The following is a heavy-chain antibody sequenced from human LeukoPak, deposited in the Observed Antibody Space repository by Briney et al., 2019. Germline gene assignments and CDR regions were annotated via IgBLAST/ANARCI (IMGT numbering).Heavy chain of an antibody. D-gene: IGHD2-21*01. CDR2: IYYSGST. V-gene: IGHV4-39*07. CDR3: ARVGGDGYDPFFDY. CDR1: GGSISSSSYY. Sequence: SETLSLTCTVSGGSISSSSYYWGWIRQPPGKGLEWIGSIYYSGSTYYNPSLKSRVTISVDTSKNQFSLELSSVTAADTAVYYCARVGGDGYDPFFDYWGQGTLVTVSS. J-gene: IGHJ4*02.